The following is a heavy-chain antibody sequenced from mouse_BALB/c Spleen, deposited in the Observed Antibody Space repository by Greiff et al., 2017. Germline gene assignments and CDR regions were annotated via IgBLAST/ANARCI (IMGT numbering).Heavy chain of an antibody. V-gene: IGHV5-6*02. CDR1: GFTFSSYG. CDR2: ISSGGSYT. J-gene: IGHJ4*01. CDR3: ARSPYGYDAMDY. D-gene: IGHD1-2*01. Sequence: DVKLVESGGDLVKPGGSLKLSCAASGFTFSSYGMSWVRQTPDKRLEWVATISSGGSYTYYPDSVKGRFTISRDNAKNTLYLQMSSLKSEDTAMYYCARSPYGYDAMDYWGQGTSVTVSS.